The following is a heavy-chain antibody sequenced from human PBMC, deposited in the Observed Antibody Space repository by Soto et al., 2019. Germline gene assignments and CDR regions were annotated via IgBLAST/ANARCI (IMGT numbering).Heavy chain of an antibody. CDR1: GGSVSSGSYY. J-gene: IGHJ4*02. D-gene: IGHD1-26*01. CDR2: IYYSGST. Sequence: ASETLSLTCTVSGGSVSSGSYYWSWIRQPPGKGLEWIGYIYYSGSTNYNPSLKSRVTISVDTSKNQFSLKLSSVTAADTAVYYGARHDLVVGATLFDYWGQGTLVTVSS. V-gene: IGHV4-61*01. CDR3: ARHDLVVGATLFDY.